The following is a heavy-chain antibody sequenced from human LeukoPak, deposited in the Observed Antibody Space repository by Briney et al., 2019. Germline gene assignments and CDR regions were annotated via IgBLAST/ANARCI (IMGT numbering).Heavy chain of an antibody. J-gene: IGHJ4*02. D-gene: IGHD2-15*01. Sequence: ASVEVSCKASGYTFTSYGISWVRQAPGQGPEWMGWISAYNGNTIYAQKVKGRVTMTTDTSTSTAYMELRSLKSDDTAVYYCARASYCSGGSCYSDYWGQGTLVTVSS. CDR3: ARASYCSGGSCYSDY. CDR1: GYTFTSYG. V-gene: IGHV1-18*01. CDR2: ISAYNGNT.